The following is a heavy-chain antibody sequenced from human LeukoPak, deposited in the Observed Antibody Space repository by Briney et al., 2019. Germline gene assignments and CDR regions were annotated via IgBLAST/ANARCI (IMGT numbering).Heavy chain of an antibody. V-gene: IGHV4-59*08. D-gene: IGHD3-10*01. J-gene: IGHJ3*02. CDR1: GGSFSSYY. CDR2: IYYTGST. CDR3: ARNGYYGSGAAFDI. Sequence: TASETLSLTCSVSGGSFSSYYWSWIRQPPGKGLEWIGYIYYTGSTNYNPSLMSRVTISVDTSKNQFSLKLSSVTAADTAVYYCARNGYYGSGAAFDIWGQGTMVTVSS.